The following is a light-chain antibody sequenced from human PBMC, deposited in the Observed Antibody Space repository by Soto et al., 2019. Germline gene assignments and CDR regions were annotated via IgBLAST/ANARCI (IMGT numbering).Light chain of an antibody. J-gene: IGKJ4*01. CDR1: QGISSW. Sequence: DIQMTQSPSSVSASVGDRVTITCRASQGISSWLAWFQQKPGEAPRLLIYAASSLNSGVPSRFSGSGSGTDFTLTISSLQPEDVATYYCQQGSSLPLTFGGGTKVEIK. CDR3: QQGSSLPLT. CDR2: AAS. V-gene: IGKV1-12*01.